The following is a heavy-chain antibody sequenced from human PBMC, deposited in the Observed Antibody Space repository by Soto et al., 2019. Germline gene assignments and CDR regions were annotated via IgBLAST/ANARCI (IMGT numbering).Heavy chain of an antibody. CDR3: ATYYDILTGPMGALNY. Sequence: QVQLQESGPGVVKPSQTLSLTCAVSGASLARGGFYWIWIRQYPGKGLEWIGDIYYSGSTRYNPSLKPRITISVDTSKKQFALELSSVAATDRALDYCATYYDILTGPMGALNYWGKGILVTVSP. CDR1: GASLARGGFY. D-gene: IGHD3-9*01. J-gene: IGHJ4*02. CDR2: IYYSGST. V-gene: IGHV4-31*11.